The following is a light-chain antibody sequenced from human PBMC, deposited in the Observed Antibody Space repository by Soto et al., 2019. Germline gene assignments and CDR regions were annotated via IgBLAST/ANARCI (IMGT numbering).Light chain of an antibody. Sequence: EIVLTQSPATLSLSPGERATLSCRASQSFSSYLAWYQQKPGQAPRLLIYDASQRATGIPARFSGRGSGTDFPLTISSLEPEDSAVDYCQQRSNWPPVITFGQGTRLEIK. CDR2: DAS. V-gene: IGKV3-11*01. CDR3: QQRSNWPPVIT. CDR1: QSFSSY. J-gene: IGKJ5*01.